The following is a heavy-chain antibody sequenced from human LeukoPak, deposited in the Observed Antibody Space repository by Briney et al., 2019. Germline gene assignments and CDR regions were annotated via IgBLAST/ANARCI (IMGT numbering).Heavy chain of an antibody. D-gene: IGHD1-14*01. V-gene: IGHV3-21*06. CDR3: ATETNGRHYDY. CDR2: IGPTGSDR. J-gene: IGHJ4*02. Sequence: PGGSLRLSFTAPWLTFSTPGFNWGRQAPGEGLGWVASIGPTGSDRYHADSIKGRFTISRDNANNFLYLQMNSLRAEDTAVYYCATETNGRHYDYWGQGTLLTVSS. CDR1: WLTFSTPG.